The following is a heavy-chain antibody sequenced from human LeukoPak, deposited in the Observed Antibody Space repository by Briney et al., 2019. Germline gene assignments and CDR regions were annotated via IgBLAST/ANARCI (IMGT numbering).Heavy chain of an antibody. CDR1: GFTFSSYA. Sequence: GGSLRLSCAASGFTFSSYAMSWVRQAPGKGLEWVSAISGSGGSTYYADSVKGRFTISRDNSKNTLYLQMNSLRVEDTAVYYCAKDHYYGSVNDAFDIWGQGTMVTVSS. V-gene: IGHV3-23*01. D-gene: IGHD3-10*01. J-gene: IGHJ3*02. CDR2: ISGSGGST. CDR3: AKDHYYGSVNDAFDI.